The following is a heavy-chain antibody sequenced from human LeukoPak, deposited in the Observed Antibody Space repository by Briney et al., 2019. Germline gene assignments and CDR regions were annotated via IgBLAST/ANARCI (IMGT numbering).Heavy chain of an antibody. Sequence: GASVKVSCKASGYTFTSYYMHWVQQAPGQGLEWMGIINPSGGSTSYAQKFQGRVTMTRDTSTSTVYMELSSLRSEDTAVYYCARDAWGDYEGDYWGQGTLVTVSS. J-gene: IGHJ4*02. CDR3: ARDAWGDYEGDY. V-gene: IGHV1-46*01. CDR1: GYTFTSYY. D-gene: IGHD4-17*01. CDR2: INPSGGST.